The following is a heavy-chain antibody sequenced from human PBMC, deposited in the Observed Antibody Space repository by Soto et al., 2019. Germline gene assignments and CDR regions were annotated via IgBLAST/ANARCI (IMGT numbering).Heavy chain of an antibody. CDR3: AIDRGGSGWGNLDH. CDR2: ISGSGGNT. D-gene: IGHD6-19*01. CDR1: GFSFSYFA. V-gene: IGHV3-23*01. Sequence: EVQLLESGGSLVHPGGSLRLSCAASGFSFSYFAMSWVRQAPGKGLEWVAAISGSGGNTYYADSVKGRFTISRDNSKNTLFLQMNSLRDEDTAVYYCAIDRGGSGWGNLDHWGQGTVVTVSS. J-gene: IGHJ4*02.